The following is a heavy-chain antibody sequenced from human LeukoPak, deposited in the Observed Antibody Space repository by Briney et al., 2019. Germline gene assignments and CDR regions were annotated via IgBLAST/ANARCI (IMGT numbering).Heavy chain of an antibody. CDR3: AKIEGYGDYPYDAFDI. D-gene: IGHD4-17*01. CDR2: ISGSGGST. V-gene: IGHV3-23*01. CDR1: GFTFSSYA. J-gene: IGHJ3*02. Sequence: GGSLRLSCAASGFTFSSYAMSWVRRAPGKGLEWVSAISGSGGSTYYADSVKGRFTISRDNSKNTLYLQMNSLRAEDTAVYYCAKIEGYGDYPYDAFDIWGQGTMVTVSS.